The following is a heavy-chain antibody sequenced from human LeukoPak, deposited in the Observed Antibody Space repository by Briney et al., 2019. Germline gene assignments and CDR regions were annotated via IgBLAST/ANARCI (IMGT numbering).Heavy chain of an antibody. CDR3: AREPAVAGELDY. Sequence: PGGSLRLSCAASGFTFGSYWMSWVRQAPGKGLEWVSSISSSGSYIYYADSVKGRFTISRDNAKNSLYLQMNSLRAEDTAVYYCAREPAVAGELDYWGQGTLVTVSS. CDR1: GFTFGSYW. CDR2: ISSSGSYI. D-gene: IGHD6-19*01. V-gene: IGHV3-21*01. J-gene: IGHJ4*02.